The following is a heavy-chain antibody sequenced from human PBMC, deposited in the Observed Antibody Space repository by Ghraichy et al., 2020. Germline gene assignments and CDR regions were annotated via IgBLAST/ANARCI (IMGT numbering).Heavy chain of an antibody. Sequence: GGSLRLSCSASGFTFSDYAMHWVRQAPRRGLEYLSVISGNGRDTFYADSVKGKFTISRDNSKNTLYLHMSSLTVEDTALYYCVKASKTWYGYFDYWGQGTLVTVSS. CDR1: GFTFSDYA. CDR2: ISGNGRDT. J-gene: IGHJ4*02. V-gene: IGHV3-64D*06. D-gene: IGHD1-14*01. CDR3: VKASKTWYGYFDY.